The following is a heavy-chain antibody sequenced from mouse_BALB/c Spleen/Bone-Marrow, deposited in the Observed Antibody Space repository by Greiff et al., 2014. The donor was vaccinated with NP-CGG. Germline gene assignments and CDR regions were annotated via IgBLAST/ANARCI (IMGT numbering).Heavy chain of an antibody. Sequence: DVKLVESGGDLVKPGGSLKLSCAASGFSFSGYGMSWVRQTPDKRLEWVATIGVGGTYTYYPDSVKGRFTISRDNAKNTLYLRMSSLESEDTAMYYCARPFTTVVATVFAYWGQGTLVTVSA. CDR1: GFSFSGYG. J-gene: IGHJ3*01. D-gene: IGHD1-1*01. CDR2: IGVGGTYT. V-gene: IGHV5-6*02. CDR3: ARPFTTVVATVFAY.